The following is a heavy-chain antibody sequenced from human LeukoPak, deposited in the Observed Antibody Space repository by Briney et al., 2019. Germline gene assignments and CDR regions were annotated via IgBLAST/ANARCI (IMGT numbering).Heavy chain of an antibody. V-gene: IGHV5-51*01. CDR3: ARLRGGSSSLY. J-gene: IGHJ4*02. Sequence: GESLKISCQGSGHSFTNFWIGWVRQPPGKGLEWMGIIYPGDSDTRYSPSFQGQVTISADRSISTVYLQWSSLKASDTAMYYCARLRGGSSSLYWGQGTLVAVSS. CDR2: IYPGDSDT. D-gene: IGHD6-6*01. CDR1: GHSFTNFW.